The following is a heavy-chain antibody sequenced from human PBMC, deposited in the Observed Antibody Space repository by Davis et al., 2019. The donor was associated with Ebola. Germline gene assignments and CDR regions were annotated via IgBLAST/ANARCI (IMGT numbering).Heavy chain of an antibody. CDR1: GGSISSYY. J-gene: IGHJ6*02. Sequence: SETLSLTCTVSGGSISSYYWSWIRQPPGKGLEWIGYIYYSGSTNYNPSLKSRVTISVDTSKNQFSLKLSSVTAADTAVYYCARGPTVVVMGLYYYYGMDVWGQGTTVTVSS. D-gene: IGHD3-22*01. CDR3: ARGPTVVVMGLYYYYGMDV. CDR2: IYYSGST. V-gene: IGHV4-59*12.